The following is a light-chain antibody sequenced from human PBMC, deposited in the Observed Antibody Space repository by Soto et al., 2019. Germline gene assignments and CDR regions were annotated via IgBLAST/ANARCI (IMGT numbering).Light chain of an antibody. CDR2: AAS. CDR3: QQSYSTAGT. CDR1: QSITTY. V-gene: IGKV1-39*01. Sequence: DIQMAQSPSSLSASIGDKVTITCRASQSITTYLNWYQQKPGKAPNLLIYAASSLQSGVPSRFSGSGSGTDFTHTINSLQPEDFATYYCQQSYSTAGTFGQGTKVELK. J-gene: IGKJ1*01.